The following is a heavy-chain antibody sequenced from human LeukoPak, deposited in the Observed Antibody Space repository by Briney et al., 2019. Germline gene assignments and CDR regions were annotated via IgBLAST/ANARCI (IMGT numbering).Heavy chain of an antibody. CDR1: GYTFTSYG. D-gene: IGHD6-13*01. Sequence: GASVKVSCKASGYTFTSYGISWVRQAPGQGLEWMGWISAYNGNTNYAQKLQGGVTMTTDTSTSTAYMELRSLRSDDTAVYYCAREGGGFSSSWYLPDAFDIWGQGTMVTVSS. CDR2: ISAYNGNT. J-gene: IGHJ3*02. V-gene: IGHV1-18*01. CDR3: AREGGGFSSSWYLPDAFDI.